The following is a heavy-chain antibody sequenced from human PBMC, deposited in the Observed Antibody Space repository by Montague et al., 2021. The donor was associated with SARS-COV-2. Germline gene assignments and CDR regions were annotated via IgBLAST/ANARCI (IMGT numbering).Heavy chain of an antibody. Sequence: SETLSLTCTVSGGSITSDNFYWGWIRQPPGKGLEWLGSIYYRGDTYYNPSLKSRVTISVDMSKSQFSLKLSSLTAADTAVYFCARHLRCSNASCYKPSPSNWFDPWGQGTLVTVSS. CDR3: ARHLRCSNASCYKPSPSNWFDP. J-gene: IGHJ5*02. V-gene: IGHV4-39*01. CDR2: IYYRGDT. D-gene: IGHD2-2*02. CDR1: GGSITSDNFY.